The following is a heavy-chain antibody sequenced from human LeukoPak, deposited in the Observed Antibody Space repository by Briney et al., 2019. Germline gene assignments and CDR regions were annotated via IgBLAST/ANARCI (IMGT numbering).Heavy chain of an antibody. CDR1: GGSFSGYY. D-gene: IGHD6-13*01. Sequence: SETLSLTCAVYGGSFSGYYWSWIRQPPGKGLEWIGEINHSGSTNYNPSLKSRVTISVDTSKNQFSLKLSFVTAADTAVYYCASKTTTNSSPIDYWGQGTLVTVSS. CDR3: ASKTTTNSSPIDY. V-gene: IGHV4-34*01. CDR2: INHSGST. J-gene: IGHJ4*02.